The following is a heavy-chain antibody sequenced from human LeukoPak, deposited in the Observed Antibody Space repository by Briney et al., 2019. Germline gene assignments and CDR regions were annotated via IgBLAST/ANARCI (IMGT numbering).Heavy chain of an antibody. CDR3: ARDRQAYYYGSGSYPVWFDP. CDR1: GYTFTSYY. D-gene: IGHD3-10*01. V-gene: IGHV1-46*01. CDR2: INPSGGST. J-gene: IGHJ5*02. Sequence: ASVKVSCKASGYTFTSYYMHWVRQAPGQGLEWMGIINPSGGSTSYAQKFQGRVTMTRDTSTSTVYVELSSLRSEDTAVYYCARDRQAYYYGSGSYPVWFDPWGQGTLVTVSS.